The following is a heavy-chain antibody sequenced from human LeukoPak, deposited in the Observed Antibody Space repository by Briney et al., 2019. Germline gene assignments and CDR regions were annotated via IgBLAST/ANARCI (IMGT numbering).Heavy chain of an antibody. D-gene: IGHD2-15*01. Sequence: GGSLRLSCAASGFTFSSYEMNWVRQAPGKGLEGVSYISSSGSTIYYADSVKGRFTISRDNAKNSLYLQMNSLRAEDTAVYYCASYPPNCSGGSCFPYYFDYWGQGSLVTVSS. CDR3: ASYPPNCSGGSCFPYYFDY. V-gene: IGHV3-48*03. J-gene: IGHJ4*01. CDR2: ISSSGSTI. CDR1: GFTFSSYE.